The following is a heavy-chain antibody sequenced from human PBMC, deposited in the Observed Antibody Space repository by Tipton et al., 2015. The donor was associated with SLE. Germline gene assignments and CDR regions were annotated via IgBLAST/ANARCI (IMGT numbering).Heavy chain of an antibody. Sequence: TLSLTCTVSGGSISSSTFYWGWIRQAPGKGLEWIGGIFYTGNTYDNPSLKSRVTISIDTSKNQLSLKLTSVTAADTAVYYCARYRLGWLDPWGQGTLVTVSS. CDR3: ARYRLGWLDP. V-gene: IGHV4-39*07. J-gene: IGHJ5*02. CDR2: IFYTGNT. CDR1: GGSISSSTFY. D-gene: IGHD1-1*01.